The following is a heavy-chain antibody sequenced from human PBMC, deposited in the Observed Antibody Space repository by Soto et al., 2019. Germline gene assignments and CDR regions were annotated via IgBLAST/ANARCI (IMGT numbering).Heavy chain of an antibody. J-gene: IGHJ1*01. D-gene: IGHD3-16*01. V-gene: IGHV1-69*02. CDR3: AGVEAWGSERGAEYFQH. CDR1: GGTFSSYT. Sequence: QVQLVQSGAEVKKPGSSVKVSCKASGGTFSSYTISWVRQAPGQGLEWMGRIIPILGIANYAQKFQGRVTITADKSTSTAYMELSSLRSEDTAVYYCAGVEAWGSERGAEYFQHWGKGTLVTVSS. CDR2: IIPILGIA.